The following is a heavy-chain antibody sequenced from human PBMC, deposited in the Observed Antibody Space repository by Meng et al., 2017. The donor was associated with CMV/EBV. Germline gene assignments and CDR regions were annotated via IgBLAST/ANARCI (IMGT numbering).Heavy chain of an antibody. D-gene: IGHD2-2*01. CDR1: GGSTGMGDYY. J-gene: IGHJ4*02. Sequence: QPQRVGHGYGSLPPPRSLTCTVSGGSTGMGDYYWSWIRQPPGKGLEWIGYIYYSGSTYYNPSLKSRVTISVDTSKNQFSLKLSSVTAADTAVYYCARVGRTSCYDYWGQGTLVTVSS. CDR2: IYYSGST. V-gene: IGHV4-30-4*08. CDR3: ARVGRTSCYDY.